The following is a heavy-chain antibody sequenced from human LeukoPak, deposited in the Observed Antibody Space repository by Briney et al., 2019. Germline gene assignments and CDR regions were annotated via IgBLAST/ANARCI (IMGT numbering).Heavy chain of an antibody. CDR2: IFYSGST. CDR1: GASISSYS. J-gene: IGHJ4*02. Sequence: SETLSLTCTVSGASISSYSWNWIRQPPGKGLEWMGYIFYSGSTNYNPSLKSRVTISVDTSKSQFSLKLNSVTAADTAVYYCARGGERYCSGGSCRRTDYWGQGTLVTVSS. V-gene: IGHV4-59*12. D-gene: IGHD2-15*01. CDR3: ARGGERYCSGGSCRRTDY.